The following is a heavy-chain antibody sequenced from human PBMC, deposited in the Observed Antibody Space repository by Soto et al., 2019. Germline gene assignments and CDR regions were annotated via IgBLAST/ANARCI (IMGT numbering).Heavy chain of an antibody. J-gene: IGHJ6*02. CDR3: AKYTISSNYYYGMDV. V-gene: IGHV3-30*18. CDR2: ISKDGNNE. D-gene: IGHD6-6*01. CDR1: GFIFSSYG. Sequence: QVHLVESGGGVGQPGRSLRLSCAASGFIFSSYGMHWVRQAPGKGLEWVAVISKDGNNEYYADSVKGRFTISRDNSKNTLYLEMNGLRVEDTAIYYCAKYTISSNYYYGMDVWGQGTTVTVS.